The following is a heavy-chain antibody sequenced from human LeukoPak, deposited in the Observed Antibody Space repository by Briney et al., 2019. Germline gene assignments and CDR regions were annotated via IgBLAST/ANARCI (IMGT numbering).Heavy chain of an antibody. Sequence: PGGSLRLSCAASGFTFSYYWMTWVRQAPGKGLEWVANINQDGSEKNYVDSVKGRFTISRDDAKNSLFLQMNSLRAEDTAVYFCARAITTYYYYYMDVWGKGTTVTVSS. CDR1: GFTFSYYW. D-gene: IGHD4-11*01. CDR3: ARAITTYYYYYMDV. V-gene: IGHV3-7*01. J-gene: IGHJ6*03. CDR2: INQDGSEK.